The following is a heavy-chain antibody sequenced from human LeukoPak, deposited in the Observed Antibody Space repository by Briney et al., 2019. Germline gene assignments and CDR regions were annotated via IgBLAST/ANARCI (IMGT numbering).Heavy chain of an antibody. Sequence: PSETLSLTCAVSGASISSTYWSTWVRQPPGKGLEWIGEIHDSGSTNYNSSLKSRVTISVDKSKKQFSLNLTSVTAADTAVYYCATRATDGPLWGQGTLVTVSS. V-gene: IGHV4-4*02. D-gene: IGHD5-24*01. CDR2: IHDSGST. CDR1: GASISSTYW. CDR3: ATRATDGPL. J-gene: IGHJ4*02.